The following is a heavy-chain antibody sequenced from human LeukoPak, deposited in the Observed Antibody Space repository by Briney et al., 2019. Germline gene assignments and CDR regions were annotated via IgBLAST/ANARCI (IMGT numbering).Heavy chain of an antibody. CDR1: GFTFSSYS. Sequence: GSLRLSCAASGFTFSSYSMNWVRQAPGKGLEWVSSISSSSSYIYYADSVKGRFTISRDNAKNSLYLQMNSLRAEDTAVYYCARDQTGYSSGCDIWGQGTMVTVSS. D-gene: IGHD6-19*01. CDR2: ISSSSSYI. V-gene: IGHV3-21*01. J-gene: IGHJ3*02. CDR3: ARDQTGYSSGCDI.